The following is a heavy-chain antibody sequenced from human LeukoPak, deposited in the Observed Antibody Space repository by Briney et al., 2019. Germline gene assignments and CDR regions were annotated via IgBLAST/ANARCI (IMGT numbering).Heavy chain of an antibody. V-gene: IGHV3-21*01. Sequence: GGSLRLSCAASGFTFSSYSMNWVRQAPGKGLEWVSSISVSSSYIYYADSVKGRFTIPRDNAKNSLYLKMSSLRAEDTAWYYFARASMAYYFDYWGQGTLVTVSS. D-gene: IGHD2/OR15-2a*01. CDR1: GFTFSSYS. CDR3: ARASMAYYFDY. CDR2: ISVSSSYI. J-gene: IGHJ4*02.